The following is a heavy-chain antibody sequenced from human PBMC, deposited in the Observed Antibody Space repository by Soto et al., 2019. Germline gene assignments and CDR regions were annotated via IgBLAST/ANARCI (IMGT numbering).Heavy chain of an antibody. Sequence: QVQLVQSGAEVKKPGASVQVSCKASGYTFTGYYMHWVRQAPGQGLEWMGWINPNSGGTNYAQKFQGWVTMTRDTSISTAYMEVRRLRSDDTAVYCCAGDGSDDSSGYYGMDVWSQGTTVSVSS. CDR2: INPNSGGT. D-gene: IGHD3-22*01. V-gene: IGHV1-2*04. CDR3: AGDGSDDSSGYYGMDV. J-gene: IGHJ6*02. CDR1: GYTFTGYY.